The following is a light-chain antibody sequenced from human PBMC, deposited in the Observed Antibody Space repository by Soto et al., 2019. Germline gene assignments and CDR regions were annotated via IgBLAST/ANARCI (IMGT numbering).Light chain of an antibody. CDR2: KAS. J-gene: IGKJ4*01. V-gene: IGKV1-5*03. CDR1: QSISTW. CDR3: QEYNTYPRT. Sequence: DIQMTQSPSTLSASVGDRVTITCRASQSISTWLAWYQQKPGKAPKLLIYKASSVESGVSSRFSGSGSGTEFTLTISSLQTDDFEAYDCQEYNTYPRTFGGGTTVEIK.